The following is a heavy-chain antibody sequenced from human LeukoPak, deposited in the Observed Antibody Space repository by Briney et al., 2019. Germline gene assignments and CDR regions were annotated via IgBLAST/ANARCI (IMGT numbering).Heavy chain of an antibody. CDR2: INHSGST. Sequence: SETLSLTCAVYGGSFSGYYWSWIRQPPGKGLEWIGEINHSGSTNYNPSLKSRVTISVDTSKNQFSLKLSSVTAADTAVYYCASLGSGYYLFDYWGQGTLVTVSS. CDR1: GGSFSGYY. CDR3: ASLGSGYYLFDY. J-gene: IGHJ4*02. D-gene: IGHD3-22*01. V-gene: IGHV4-34*01.